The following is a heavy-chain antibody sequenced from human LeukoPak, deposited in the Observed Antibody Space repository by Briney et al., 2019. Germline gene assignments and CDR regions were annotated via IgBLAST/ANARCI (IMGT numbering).Heavy chain of an antibody. CDR2: INHSGST. J-gene: IGHJ4*02. V-gene: IGHV4-34*01. D-gene: IGHD3-22*01. CDR1: GGSFSGYY. CDR3: ARGTTDSSGYYPIDVHFDY. Sequence: SETLSLTCAVYGGSFSGYYWSWIRQPPGKGLEWIGEINHSGSTNYNPSLKSRVTISVDTSKNQFSLKLSSVTAADTAVYYCARGTTDSSGYYPIDVHFDYWGQGTLVTVS.